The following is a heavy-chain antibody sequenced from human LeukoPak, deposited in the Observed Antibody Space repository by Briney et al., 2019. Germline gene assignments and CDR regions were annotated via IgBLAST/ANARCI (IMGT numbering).Heavy chain of an antibody. J-gene: IGHJ4*02. Sequence: GGTLTLSCAASGWTFDDYAMHWVRQAPGKGLEWVSLISGDGGSTYYAASVKGRFTISKNNSKNSLYLQMHSLITEDTAVYYCAKDIRIRLVVAVAYWGQGTLVT. CDR3: AKDIRIRLVVAVAY. V-gene: IGHV3-43*02. CDR2: ISGDGGST. D-gene: IGHD2-15*01. CDR1: GWTFDDYA.